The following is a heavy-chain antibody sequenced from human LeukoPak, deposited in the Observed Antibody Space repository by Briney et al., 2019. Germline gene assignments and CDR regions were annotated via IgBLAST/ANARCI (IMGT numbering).Heavy chain of an antibody. D-gene: IGHD2-2*02. Sequence: GESLKISCKGSGYSFTSYWIGWVRQMPGKGLEWMGIIYPGDSDTRYSPSFQGQVTISADKSISTAYLQWSSLKASDTAMYYCARACSSISCYTGGFDYWGQGTLVTVSS. CDR3: ARACSSISCYTGGFDY. J-gene: IGHJ4*02. CDR2: IYPGDSDT. V-gene: IGHV5-51*01. CDR1: GYSFTSYW.